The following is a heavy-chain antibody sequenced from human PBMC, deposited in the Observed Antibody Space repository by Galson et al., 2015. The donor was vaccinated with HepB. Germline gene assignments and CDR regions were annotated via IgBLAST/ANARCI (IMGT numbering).Heavy chain of an antibody. CDR1: GFTFSSYA. Sequence: SLRLSCAASGFTFSSYAMSWVRQAPGKGLEWVSAISGSGGSTYYADSVKGRFTISRDHSKNTLYLQMNSLRAEDTAVYYCAKDLPILTGPPLFDYWGQGTLVTVSS. V-gene: IGHV3-23*01. J-gene: IGHJ4*02. CDR3: AKDLPILTGPPLFDY. D-gene: IGHD3-9*01. CDR2: ISGSGGST.